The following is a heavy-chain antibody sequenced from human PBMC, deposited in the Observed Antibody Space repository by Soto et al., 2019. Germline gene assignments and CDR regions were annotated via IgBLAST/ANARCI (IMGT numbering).Heavy chain of an antibody. Sequence: GGSLRLSCAASGFTFSSYAMHWVRQAPGKGLEWVAVISYDGSNKYYADSVKGRFTISRDNSKNTLYLQMNSLRAEDTAVYYCARDPAYTRGNGMDVWGQGTTVTVSS. J-gene: IGHJ6*02. CDR3: ARDPAYTRGNGMDV. CDR1: GFTFSSYA. D-gene: IGHD2-2*02. CDR2: ISYDGSNK. V-gene: IGHV3-30-3*01.